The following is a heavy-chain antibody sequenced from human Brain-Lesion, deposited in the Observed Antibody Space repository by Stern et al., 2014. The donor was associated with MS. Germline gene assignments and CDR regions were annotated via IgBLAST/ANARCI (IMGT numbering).Heavy chain of an antibody. CDR1: GFIFSDYY. CDR3: ARGPRRYYGSESPNTYYYGMDV. Sequence: VQLVESGGGLVKPGGSLRLSCAASGFIFSDYYMSWIRQAPGTGLEWVSYIGRSGDSIYYADSVKGRFTISRDNAKNSLYLQMNSLRAEDTAVYYCARGPRRYYGSESPNTYYYGMDVWGQGTTVTVSS. J-gene: IGHJ6*02. CDR2: IGRSGDSI. D-gene: IGHD3-10*01. V-gene: IGHV3-11*01.